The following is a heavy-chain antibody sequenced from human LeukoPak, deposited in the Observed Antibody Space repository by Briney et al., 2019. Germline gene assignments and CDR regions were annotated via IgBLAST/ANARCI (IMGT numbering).Heavy chain of an antibody. J-gene: IGHJ4*02. CDR2: IYYSGRT. CDR3: ARGAKDLDY. Sequence: SETLSLTCTVSGGSISSYYWSWIRQPPGKGLEWIGYIYYSGRTNYNPSLKSRVTISVDTSKNQFSLKLSSVTAADTAVYYCARGAKDLDYWGQGTLVTVSS. CDR1: GGSISSYY. V-gene: IGHV4-59*01.